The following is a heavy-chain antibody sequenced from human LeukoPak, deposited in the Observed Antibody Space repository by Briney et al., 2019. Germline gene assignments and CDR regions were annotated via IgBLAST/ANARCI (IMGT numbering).Heavy chain of an antibody. J-gene: IGHJ5*02. CDR3: ARRSDWFDP. V-gene: IGHV4-59*01. CDR1: VGSISSFF. CDR2: AYYSGTT. Sequence: SETLSLTCTVSVGSISSFFWRWIRQPPGKGLEWIGYAYYSGTTNYNPSLKGRVSISVDTSKNQFSLTLNSVTAADTAVYYCARRSDWFDPWGPGTLVTVSS.